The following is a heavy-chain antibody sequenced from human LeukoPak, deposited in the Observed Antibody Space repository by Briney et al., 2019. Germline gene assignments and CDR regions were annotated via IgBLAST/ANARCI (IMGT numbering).Heavy chain of an antibody. D-gene: IGHD5-18*01. V-gene: IGHV3-30-3*01. J-gene: IGHJ4*02. Sequence: LSGGSLRLSCAASGFTFSNYAMHWVRQAPGKGLEWVAVISYDESNVYYADSVKGRFTISRDNSKNTLYLQMNSLRAEDTAVYYCARDSPLTAIPHNYFDYWGQGTLVTVSS. CDR3: ARDSPLTAIPHNYFDY. CDR2: ISYDESNV. CDR1: GFTFSNYA.